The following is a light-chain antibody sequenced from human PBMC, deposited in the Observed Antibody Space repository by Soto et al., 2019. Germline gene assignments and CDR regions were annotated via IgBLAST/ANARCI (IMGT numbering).Light chain of an antibody. J-gene: IGLJ2*01. Sequence: QSVLTQPPSVSGAPGQRVTISCTGSSSNIGAGYDVHWYQQLPGTAPKLLIYGNSNRPSGVPDRFSGSKSGTSASLAITGLQAEDEADHYCQSYDSSLRGVLFGGGTKLTVL. V-gene: IGLV1-40*01. CDR1: SSNIGAGYD. CDR2: GNS. CDR3: QSYDSSLRGVL.